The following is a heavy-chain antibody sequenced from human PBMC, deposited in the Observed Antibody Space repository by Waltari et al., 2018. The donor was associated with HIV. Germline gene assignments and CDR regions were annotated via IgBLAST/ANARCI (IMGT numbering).Heavy chain of an antibody. J-gene: IGHJ4*02. Sequence: QVQLQESGPGLVKPSQTLSLTCTVSGGSISSGNYYWSWIRQPAGKGLEWIGRIFGSGGTNYNPSLKSRVTISVDTSKNQFSLRLSSLPAADTAVYFCARGIDDSTGYMKNGFDYWGQGTLVTVSS. CDR2: IFGSGGT. D-gene: IGHD3-22*01. CDR1: GGSISSGNYY. CDR3: ARGIDDSTGYMKNGFDY. V-gene: IGHV4-61*02.